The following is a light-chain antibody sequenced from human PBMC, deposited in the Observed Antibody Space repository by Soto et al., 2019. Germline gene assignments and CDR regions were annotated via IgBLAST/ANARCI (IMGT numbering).Light chain of an antibody. CDR1: QSIGSNY. Sequence: EIVLTQSPDTLALPPGERATLSCRASQSIGSNYFAWYQQKPGQSPRLLISGAPRRATGIPDRFSCSGSATYLTLTMSSLAPQDFVFYYWQQYCSSPRALGKGTLQEIK. CDR2: GAP. CDR3: QQYCSSPRA. V-gene: IGKV3-20*01. J-gene: IGKJ5*01.